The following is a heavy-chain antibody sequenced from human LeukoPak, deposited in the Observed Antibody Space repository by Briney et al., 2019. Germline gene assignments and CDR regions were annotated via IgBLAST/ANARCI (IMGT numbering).Heavy chain of an antibody. D-gene: IGHD3-22*01. J-gene: IGHJ4*02. CDR1: GGSLSDYY. Sequence: SETLSLTCTVSGGSLSDYYWSWIRQPAGKGLEWIGRIYTSGSTYYNPSLQSRVAMSVDASKNQFSLQLNSVSAADTAFYYCARDAYYYDTSGYFVTDCWGQGTLVTVSS. CDR2: IYTSGST. CDR3: ARDAYYYDTSGYFVTDC. V-gene: IGHV4-4*07.